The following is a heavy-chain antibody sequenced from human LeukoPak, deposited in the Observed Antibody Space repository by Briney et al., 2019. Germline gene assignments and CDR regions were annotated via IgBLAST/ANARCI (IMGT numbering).Heavy chain of an antibody. CDR3: ARGWRPYYYGSGSYYDY. Sequence: RGSLRLSCAPSGCTFSIYEMNWVRQAPGKGLEWVSYISSSGSTIYYADSVKGRFTISRDNAKNSLYLQMNSLRAEDTAVYYCARGWRPYYYGSGSYYDYWGQGTLVTVSS. CDR1: GCTFSIYE. D-gene: IGHD3-10*01. V-gene: IGHV3-48*03. J-gene: IGHJ4*02. CDR2: ISSSGSTI.